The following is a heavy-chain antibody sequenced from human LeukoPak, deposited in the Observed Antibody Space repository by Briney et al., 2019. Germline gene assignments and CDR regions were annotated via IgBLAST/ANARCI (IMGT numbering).Heavy chain of an antibody. Sequence: GGSLRLSCAASGFTFENYWMIWVRQAPGKGLEWVAHIKEGGSEKHYADSVEGRFTISRDNAKNSLSLEMNGLRVEDTAVYYCARGGSRGSLDNWGQGALVTVSS. J-gene: IGHJ4*02. CDR1: GFTFENYW. CDR3: ARGGSRGSLDN. D-gene: IGHD1-26*01. V-gene: IGHV3-7*04. CDR2: IKEGGSEK.